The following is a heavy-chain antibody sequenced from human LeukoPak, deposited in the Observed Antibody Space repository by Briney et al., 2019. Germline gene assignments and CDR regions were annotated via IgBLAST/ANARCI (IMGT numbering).Heavy chain of an antibody. D-gene: IGHD3-16*01. J-gene: IGHJ5*02. Sequence: SETLSLTCTVSGGSISSGSSYWSWIRQPAGKGLEWIGRIYSSGSTNYNPSLKSRVTISVDTSKNQFSLKLSPVTAADTAVYYCARDKGTGGDGNWFDPWGQGTLVIVSS. V-gene: IGHV4-61*02. CDR3: ARDKGTGGDGNWFDP. CDR1: GGSISSGSSY. CDR2: IYSSGST.